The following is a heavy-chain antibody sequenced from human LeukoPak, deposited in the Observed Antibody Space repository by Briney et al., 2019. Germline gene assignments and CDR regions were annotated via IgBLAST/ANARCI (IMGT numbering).Heavy chain of an antibody. V-gene: IGHV4-34*01. CDR1: GGSLSAYY. D-gene: IGHD3-16*01. CDR3: ARETSQKGAHYMDV. J-gene: IGHJ6*03. Sequence: SETLSLTCAVYGGSLSAYYWTWIRQPPGKGLEWIREINHGGSTNYNPSLKSRVTISIDTSKNQFSLKLSSVTAADTAVYYCARETSQKGAHYMDVWGKGTTVTISS. CDR2: INHGGST.